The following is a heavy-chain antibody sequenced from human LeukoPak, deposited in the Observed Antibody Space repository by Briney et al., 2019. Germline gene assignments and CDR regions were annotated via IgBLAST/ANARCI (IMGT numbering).Heavy chain of an antibody. CDR1: GFTFSSYA. D-gene: IGHD2-2*01. CDR2: ISYDGSNK. CDR3: ARDPCSSTSCPGGYYYYGMDV. Sequence: GGSLRLSCAASGFTFSSYAMHWVRQAPGKGLEWVAVISYDGSNKYYADSVKGRFTISRDNSKNTLYLQMNSLRAEDTAVYYCARDPCSSTSCPGGYYYYGMDVWGQGTTVTVSS. V-gene: IGHV3-30*04. J-gene: IGHJ6*02.